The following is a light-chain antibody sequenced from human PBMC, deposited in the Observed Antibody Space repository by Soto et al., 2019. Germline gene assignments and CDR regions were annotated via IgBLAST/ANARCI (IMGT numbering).Light chain of an antibody. CDR2: EVS. J-gene: IGLJ2*01. V-gene: IGLV2-8*01. CDR3: SSYAGSYSMGV. Sequence: QSVLTQPPSASGSPGQSVTISCTGTSSDVGGYNYVSWYQQHPGKAPKLMIYEVSKRPSGVPDRFSGSKSGDTASLTVSGLQAEDEADYYCSSYAGSYSMGVFGGGTKVTVL. CDR1: SSDVGGYNY.